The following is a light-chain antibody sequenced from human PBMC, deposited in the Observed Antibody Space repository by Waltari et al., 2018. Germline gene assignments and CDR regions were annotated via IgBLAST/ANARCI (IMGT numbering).Light chain of an antibody. J-gene: IGLJ3*02. CDR2: NPK. V-gene: IGLV8-61*01. CDR1: SGSVSTDYY. CDR3: VLYMGRGVSV. Sequence: QTVVTQEPSLSVSPGGTITLTCDLTSGSVSTDYYPSWYKQNPGQAPRTLSYNPKSRSSGVPDRFSGSILGNKAALTITGAQADDESDYYCVLYMGRGVSVFGGGTKLTVL.